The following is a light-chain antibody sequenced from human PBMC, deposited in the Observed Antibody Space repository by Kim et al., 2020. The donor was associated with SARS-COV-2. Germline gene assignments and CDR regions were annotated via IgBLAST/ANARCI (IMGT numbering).Light chain of an antibody. Sequence: EIVLTQSPGTLSLSPGEKATLSCRASQSVSSSFLAWYQQKPGQAPRLLIYGASSRATAIPDRFSGSGYGTDFTLTISRLEPEDFAVFYCQQYGSSPWTFGQGTKVDIK. J-gene: IGKJ1*01. V-gene: IGKV3-20*01. CDR1: QSVSSSF. CDR2: GAS. CDR3: QQYGSSPWT.